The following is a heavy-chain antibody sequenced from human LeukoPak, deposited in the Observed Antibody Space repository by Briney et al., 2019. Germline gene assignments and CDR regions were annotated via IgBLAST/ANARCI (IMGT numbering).Heavy chain of an antibody. Sequence: PGGSLRLSCAASGFTFKLYWMHWVRQVPGKRPVWVSRINDDGSDTIYADSVRGRFTISRDDAKNTVYLQMNNLRAEDPAVYYCVRGGPSTWSWGQGTLVTVSS. V-gene: IGHV3-74*01. D-gene: IGHD2-15*01. CDR2: INDDGSDT. CDR3: VRGGPSTWS. CDR1: GFTFKLYW. J-gene: IGHJ5*02.